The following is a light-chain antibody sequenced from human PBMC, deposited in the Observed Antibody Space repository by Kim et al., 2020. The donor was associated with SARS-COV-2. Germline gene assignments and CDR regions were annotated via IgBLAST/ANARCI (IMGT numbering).Light chain of an antibody. V-gene: IGLV2-14*01. Sequence: QSALTQPASVSGSPGQSITISCTGTSSDVGGYNYVSWYQQHPGNAPKLMIYEVSDRPSGVSNRFFGSKSGNTASLTISGLQAEDEADYYCCSYTDTSTLVFGTGTKVTVL. CDR2: EVS. CDR3: CSYTDTSTLV. J-gene: IGLJ1*01. CDR1: SSDVGGYNY.